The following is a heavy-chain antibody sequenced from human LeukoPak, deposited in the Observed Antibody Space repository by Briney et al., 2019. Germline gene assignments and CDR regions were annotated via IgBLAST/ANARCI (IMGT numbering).Heavy chain of an antibody. CDR2: INHSGST. CDR3: ASKYFDWLGDAFDI. J-gene: IGHJ3*02. V-gene: IGHV4-34*01. CDR1: GGSFSGYY. Sequence: PSETLSLTCAVYGGSFSGYYWSWIRQPPGKGLEWIGEINHSGSTNYNPSLKSRVTISVDTSKNQFSLKLSSVTAADTAVYYCASKYFDWLGDAFDIWGQGTMVTVSS. D-gene: IGHD3-9*01.